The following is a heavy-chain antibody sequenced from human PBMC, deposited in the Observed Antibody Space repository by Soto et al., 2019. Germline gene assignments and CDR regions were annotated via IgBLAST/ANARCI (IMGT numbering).Heavy chain of an antibody. V-gene: IGHV1-24*01. CDR3: ATAHFYDSSGYYEYYFDY. Sequence: ASVKVSCKVSGYTLTELSMHWVRQAPGKGLEWMGGFDPEDGETIYAQKFQGRVTMTEDTSTDTAYMELSSLRSEDTAVYYCATAHFYDSSGYYEYYFDYWGQGTLVIVSA. J-gene: IGHJ4*02. D-gene: IGHD3-22*01. CDR2: FDPEDGET. CDR1: GYTLTELS.